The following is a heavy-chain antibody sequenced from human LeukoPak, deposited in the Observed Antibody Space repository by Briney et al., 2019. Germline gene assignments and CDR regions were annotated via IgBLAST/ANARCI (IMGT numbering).Heavy chain of an antibody. J-gene: IGHJ4*02. V-gene: IGHV1-8*01. CDR1: GYTFTKYD. D-gene: IGHD2-8*01. CDR2: MNPNSGNT. CDR3: ARGYIVLMVYASEFDY. Sequence: ASVKVSCKASGYTFTKYDINWVRQATGQGLEWMGWMNPNSGNTGYAQKFQGRVTMTRNTSISTAYMELSSLRSEDTAVYYCARGYIVLMVYASEFDYWGQGTLVTVSS.